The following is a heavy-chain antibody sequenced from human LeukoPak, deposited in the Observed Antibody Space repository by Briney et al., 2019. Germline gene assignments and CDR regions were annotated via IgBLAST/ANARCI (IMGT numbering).Heavy chain of an antibody. D-gene: IGHD2/OR15-2a*01. V-gene: IGHV3-30*04. CDR2: ISYDGSDK. J-gene: IGHJ5*02. CDR1: GFTFSSHA. CDR3: AKGFYFDP. Sequence: GGSLRLSCAASGFTFSSHAMHWVRQAPGKGLEWVAIISYDGSDKYNADSVKGRFTISRVNSRNTLYMEMNSLRAEDTAVYYCAKGFYFDPWGQGTLVTVSS.